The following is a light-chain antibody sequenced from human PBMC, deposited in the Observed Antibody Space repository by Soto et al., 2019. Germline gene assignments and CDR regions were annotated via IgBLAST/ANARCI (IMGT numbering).Light chain of an antibody. Sequence: DIQMTQSPSTLSASVGSRVTITCRASQSISTWLAWYQQKPGKAPNLLIYKASTLESGVPSRFSGSGSGTEFPLTISSLQPDDVVTYYCQQYNSYWTFGQGTKVEIK. CDR2: KAS. CDR3: QQYNSYWT. CDR1: QSISTW. J-gene: IGKJ1*01. V-gene: IGKV1-5*03.